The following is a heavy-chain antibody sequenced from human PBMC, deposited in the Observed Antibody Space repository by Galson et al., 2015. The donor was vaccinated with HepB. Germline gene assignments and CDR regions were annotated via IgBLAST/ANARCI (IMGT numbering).Heavy chain of an antibody. Sequence: SLRLSCAASGFTLNTYAMNWVRQAPGKGLEWVSGISGTGYSTYYADSVKGRFTISTDNSKNTMYLQMSSLRAEDTATYYCARDGYNWVAFDSWGQGILVTVSS. CDR3: ARDGYNWVAFDS. V-gene: IGHV3-23*01. J-gene: IGHJ4*02. CDR1: GFTLNTYA. CDR2: ISGTGYST. D-gene: IGHD1-1*01.